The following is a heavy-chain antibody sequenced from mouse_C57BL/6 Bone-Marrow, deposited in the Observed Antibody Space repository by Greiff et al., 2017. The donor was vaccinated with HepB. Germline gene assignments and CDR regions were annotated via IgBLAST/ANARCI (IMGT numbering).Heavy chain of an antibody. CDR3: ARSGATGSSWYFDV. D-gene: IGHD1-1*01. Sequence: VQLQQSGAELARPGASVKLSCKASGYTFTSYGISWVKQRTGQGLEWIGEIYPRSGNTYYNEKFKGKATLTADKSSSTAYMELRSLTSEDSAVYFCARSGATGSSWYFDVWGTGTTVTVS. J-gene: IGHJ1*03. V-gene: IGHV1-81*01. CDR1: GYTFTSYG. CDR2: IYPRSGNT.